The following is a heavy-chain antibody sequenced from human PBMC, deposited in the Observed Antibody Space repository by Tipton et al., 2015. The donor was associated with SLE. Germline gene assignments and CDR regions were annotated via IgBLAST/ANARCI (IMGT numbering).Heavy chain of an antibody. V-gene: IGHV4-39*07. CDR2: FHYSGAT. CDR3: ARTSSPWYFDV. D-gene: IGHD6-6*01. J-gene: IGHJ2*01. Sequence: TLSLTCNVSGGSVSFGSDFWGWIRQPPGKGLEWIGSFHYSGATYSNPSLKSRVTMSLDTSKNQISLKLRSVTVADTVVYYCARTSSPWYFDVWGRGTLVTVSS. CDR1: GGSVSFGSDF.